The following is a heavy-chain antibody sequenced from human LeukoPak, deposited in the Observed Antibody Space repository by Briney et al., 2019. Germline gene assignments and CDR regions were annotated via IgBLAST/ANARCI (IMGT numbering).Heavy chain of an antibody. CDR2: IKQDGSEK. V-gene: IGHV3-7*01. CDR3: ARYRPTYYYDSSGSEAAFDI. D-gene: IGHD3-22*01. Sequence: SGGSLRLSCAASGFTFSSYWMSWVRQAPGKGLEWVANIKQDGSEKYYVDSVKGRFTISRDNAKNSLYLQMNSLRAEDTAVYYCARYRPTYYYDSSGSEAAFDIWGQGTMVTVSS. CDR1: GFTFSSYW. J-gene: IGHJ3*02.